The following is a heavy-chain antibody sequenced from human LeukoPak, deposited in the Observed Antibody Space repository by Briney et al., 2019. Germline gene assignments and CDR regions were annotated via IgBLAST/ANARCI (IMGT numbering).Heavy chain of an antibody. CDR2: ISYDGSNK. CDR1: GFNFNDYA. D-gene: IGHD5-18*01. V-gene: IGHV3-30-3*01. Sequence: PGRSLRLSCAVSGFNFNDYAMHWLRQAPGKGLEWVAVISYDGSNKYYADSVKGRFTISRDNSKNTLYLQMNSLRAEDTAVYYCARGGYSYVGDTPDYWGQGTLVTVSS. J-gene: IGHJ4*02. CDR3: ARGGYSYVGDTPDY.